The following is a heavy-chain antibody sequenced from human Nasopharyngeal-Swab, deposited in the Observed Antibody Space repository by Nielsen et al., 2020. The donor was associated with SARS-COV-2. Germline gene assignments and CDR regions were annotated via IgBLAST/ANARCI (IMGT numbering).Heavy chain of an antibody. CDR3: AKATQIFWFGQFRNDAFDV. CDR2: ISYDGSNK. V-gene: IGHV3-30*18. CDR1: GFTFSSYG. D-gene: IGHD3-10*01. Sequence: GESLKISCAASGFTFSSYGMHWVRQAPGKGLEWVAVISYDGSNKYYADSVKGRFTLSRDNSKNTLFLHISSLRPEDTAVYYCAKATQIFWFGQFRNDAFDVWGQGTMVTVSS. J-gene: IGHJ3*01.